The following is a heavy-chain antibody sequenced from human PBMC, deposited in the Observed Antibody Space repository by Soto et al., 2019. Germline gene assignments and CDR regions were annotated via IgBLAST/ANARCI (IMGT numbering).Heavy chain of an antibody. V-gene: IGHV3-15*01. CDR2: IKSKTDGGTT. D-gene: IGHD2-15*01. CDR3: TRSGGSCLFDY. CDR1: GVTFSNSW. J-gene: IGHJ4*02. Sequence: GSLRLSCSAAGVTFSNSWMSWVRKAPGKGLEWVGRIKSKTDGGTTDYAAPVKGRFTISRDDSKNTLYLQMNSLKTEDTAVYYCTRSGGSCLFDYSGQGTLVTVPS.